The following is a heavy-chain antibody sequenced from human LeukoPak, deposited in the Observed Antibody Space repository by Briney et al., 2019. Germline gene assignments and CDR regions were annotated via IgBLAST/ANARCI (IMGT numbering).Heavy chain of an antibody. CDR3: AREGSWSPGRSIDY. Sequence: SETLSLTCAISGDSVSSNSAAWNWIRQSPSRGLEWLGRTYYRSKWYNDYAVPVKSRITINPDTSKNQFSLQLNSVTPEDTAVYYCAREGSWSPGRSIDYWGQGTLVTVSS. D-gene: IGHD6-13*01. CDR1: GDSVSSNSAA. CDR2: TYYRSKWYN. J-gene: IGHJ4*02. V-gene: IGHV6-1*01.